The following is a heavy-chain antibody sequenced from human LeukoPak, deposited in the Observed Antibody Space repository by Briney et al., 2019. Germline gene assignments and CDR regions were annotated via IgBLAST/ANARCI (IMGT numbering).Heavy chain of an antibody. CDR1: GFTFSSYG. J-gene: IGHJ4*02. CDR3: AKSRWDTAMASLDY. V-gene: IGHV3-23*01. CDR2: ISGSGGST. Sequence: PGGSLSLSCAASGFTFSSYGMSWVRQAPGKGLEWVSAISGSGGSTYYADSVKGRFTISRDNSKNTLYLQMNSLRAEDTAVYYCAKSRWDTAMASLDYWGQRTLVTVSS. D-gene: IGHD5-18*01.